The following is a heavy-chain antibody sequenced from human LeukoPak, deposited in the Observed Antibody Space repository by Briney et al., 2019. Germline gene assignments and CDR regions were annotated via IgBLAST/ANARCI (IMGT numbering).Heavy chain of an antibody. D-gene: IGHD2-2*02. Sequence: SETLSLTCAVSGGSISSSSYYWGWIRQPPGKGLEWIGSIYYSGSTYYNPSLKSRVTISVDTSKNQFSLKLSSVTAADTAVYYCARRYPNYWYFDLWGRGTLVTVSS. J-gene: IGHJ2*01. CDR2: IYYSGST. CDR3: ARRYPNYWYFDL. CDR1: GGSISSSSYY. V-gene: IGHV4-39*01.